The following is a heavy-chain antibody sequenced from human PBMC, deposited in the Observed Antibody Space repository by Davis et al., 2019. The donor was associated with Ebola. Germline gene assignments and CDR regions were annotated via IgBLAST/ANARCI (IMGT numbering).Heavy chain of an antibody. CDR1: GYSFTSYW. D-gene: IGHD6-19*01. J-gene: IGHJ3*02. Sequence: GESLKISCKGSGYSFTSYWIGWVRQMPGKGLEWMGIIYPGDSDTRYSPSFQGQVTISADKSISTAYLQWSSLKASDTAMYYCASSADRYSSGFRGLREAFDIWGQGTMVTVSS. V-gene: IGHV5-51*01. CDR3: ASSADRYSSGFRGLREAFDI. CDR2: IYPGDSDT.